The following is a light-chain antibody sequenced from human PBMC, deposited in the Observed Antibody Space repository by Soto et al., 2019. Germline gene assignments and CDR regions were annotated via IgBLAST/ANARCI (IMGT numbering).Light chain of an antibody. V-gene: IGKV3-11*01. J-gene: IGKJ5*01. Sequence: EIVLTQSPATLSLPPGERATLSCRASQSVSSYLAWYQQKPGQAPRLLIYDASNRATGIPARFSGSGSGTDFTLTISSPEPEDFAVYYCQQRSNWPRAITFGQGTRLEIK. CDR1: QSVSSY. CDR3: QQRSNWPRAIT. CDR2: DAS.